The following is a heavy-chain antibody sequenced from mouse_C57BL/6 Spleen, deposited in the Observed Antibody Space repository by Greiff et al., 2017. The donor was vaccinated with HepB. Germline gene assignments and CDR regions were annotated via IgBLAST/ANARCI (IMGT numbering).Heavy chain of an antibody. D-gene: IGHD2-13*01. Sequence: EVMLVESGGDLVKPGGSLKLSCAASGFTFSSYGMSWVRQTPDKRLEWVATISSGGSYTYYPDSVKGRFTISRDNAKNTLYLQMSSLKSEDTAMYYCASLTFYWGQGTLVTVSA. V-gene: IGHV5-6*01. J-gene: IGHJ3*01. CDR1: GFTFSSYG. CDR3: ASLTFY. CDR2: ISSGGSYT.